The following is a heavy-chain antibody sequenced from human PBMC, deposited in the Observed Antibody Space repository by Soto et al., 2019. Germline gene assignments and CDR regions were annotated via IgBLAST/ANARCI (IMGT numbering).Heavy chain of an antibody. CDR1: GGSFSGYY. CDR2: INHSGST. Sequence: SETLSLTCAVYGGSFSGYYWSWIRQPPGKGLEWIGEINHSGSTNYNPSLKSRVTISVDTSKNQFSLKLSSVTAEDTAVYYCARPTYYYDSSGPPAYWGQGTLVTVSS. CDR3: ARPTYYYDSSGPPAY. J-gene: IGHJ4*02. V-gene: IGHV4-34*01. D-gene: IGHD3-22*01.